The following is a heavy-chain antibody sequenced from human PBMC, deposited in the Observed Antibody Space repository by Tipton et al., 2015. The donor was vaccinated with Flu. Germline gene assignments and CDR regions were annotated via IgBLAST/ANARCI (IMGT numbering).Heavy chain of an antibody. CDR2: IRRSGDGT. CDR1: GFTFSSYW. D-gene: IGHD4-17*01. Sequence: SLRLSCATSGFTFSSYWMIWVRQAPGKGLEWVSGIRRSGDGTQYADSVKSRFTISRDNSKNTLFLLMNSLRAEDTAIYYCAKDLHGDYADYFDSWGQGTLVTVSS. V-gene: IGHV3-23*01. J-gene: IGHJ4*02. CDR3: AKDLHGDYADYFDS.